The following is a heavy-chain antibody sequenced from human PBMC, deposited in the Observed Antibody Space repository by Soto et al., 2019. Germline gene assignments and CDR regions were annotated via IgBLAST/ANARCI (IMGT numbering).Heavy chain of an antibody. CDR2: ISSSSSTI. Sequence: CGSLRLSCAASGFTFSDYYMSWIRQAPGKGLEWVSYISSSSSTIYYADSVKGRFTISRDNAKNSLYLQMNSLRAEDTAVYYCARDQADIVAYYYYYYYMDVWGKGTTVTVSS. D-gene: IGHD5-12*01. V-gene: IGHV3-11*04. J-gene: IGHJ6*03. CDR3: ARDQADIVAYYYYYYYMDV. CDR1: GFTFSDYY.